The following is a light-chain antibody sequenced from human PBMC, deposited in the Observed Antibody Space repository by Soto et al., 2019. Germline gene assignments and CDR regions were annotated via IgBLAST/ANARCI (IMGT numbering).Light chain of an antibody. CDR3: QQYYDLPLT. CDR1: QSVFYNSNKKNY. V-gene: IGKV4-1*01. Sequence: DIVMTQSPDSLAVSLGERATINCKSSQSVFYNSNKKNYFAWYQQRPGQPPKLLISWASTRESGVPDRFSGSGSGTDFTLTISSLQAEDVAVYFCQQYYDLPLTFGGGTKVEIK. J-gene: IGKJ4*01. CDR2: WAS.